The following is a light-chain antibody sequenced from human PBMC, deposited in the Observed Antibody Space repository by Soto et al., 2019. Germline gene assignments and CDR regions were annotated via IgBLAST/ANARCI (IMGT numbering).Light chain of an antibody. CDR2: KAS. CDR1: QSVSGW. CDR3: QHYNSYSEA. Sequence: IQMTQSPATLSASVGDTVTVTCRASQSVSGWLAWYQQKPGEAPKLLIYKASTLKSGVPSRFSGSGSGTEFTLTISSLQPDDFATYYCQHYNSYSEAFGRGTKVDIK. V-gene: IGKV1-5*03. J-gene: IGKJ1*01.